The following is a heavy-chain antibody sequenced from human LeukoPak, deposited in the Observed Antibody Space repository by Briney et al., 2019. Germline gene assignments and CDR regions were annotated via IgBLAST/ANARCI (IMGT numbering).Heavy chain of an antibody. D-gene: IGHD3-10*01. CDR1: GFTFSNYW. CDR2: MKQDGSEK. CDR3: ARDWYEYDGSGVLGY. V-gene: IGHV3-7*01. Sequence: PGGSLRLSCAASGFTFSNYWMIWVRQAPGKGLNRVANMKQDGSEKYYVDSVKGRFTISRDNAKNSLYLQMNSLRAEDTALYYCARDWYEYDGSGVLGYWGQGALVTVSS. J-gene: IGHJ4*02.